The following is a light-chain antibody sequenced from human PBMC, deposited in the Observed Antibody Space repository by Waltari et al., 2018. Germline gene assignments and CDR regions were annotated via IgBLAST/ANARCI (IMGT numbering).Light chain of an antibody. V-gene: IGLV1-36*01. Sequence: QSVLTQPPSVSEAPRQRVTISCSGRSSKIGNNAVNWYQQLPGKAPKLLIYYNDLLPSGVSDRFSGSKSGTSASLAISGLQSEDEADYYCSSFTTSSTLVVFGGGTKLTVL. CDR2: YND. J-gene: IGLJ2*01. CDR3: SSFTTSSTLVV. CDR1: SSKIGNNA.